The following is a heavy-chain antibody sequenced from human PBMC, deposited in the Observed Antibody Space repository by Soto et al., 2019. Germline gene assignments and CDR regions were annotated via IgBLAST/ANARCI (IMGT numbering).Heavy chain of an antibody. CDR1: GFTFSSYG. V-gene: IGHV3-30*18. CDR3: AKDLVLTGYSAFDY. D-gene: IGHD3-9*01. CDR2: ISYDGSNK. J-gene: IGHJ4*02. Sequence: GGSLRLSCAASGFTFSSYGMHWVRQAPGKGLEWVAVISYDGSNKYYADSVKGRFTISRDNSKNTLYLQMNSLRAEDTAVYYCAKDLVLTGYSAFDYWGQGTLVTVSS.